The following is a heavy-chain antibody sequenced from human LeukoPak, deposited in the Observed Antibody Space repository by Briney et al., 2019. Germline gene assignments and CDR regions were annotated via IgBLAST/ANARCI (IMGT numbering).Heavy chain of an antibody. V-gene: IGHV3-11*04. D-gene: IGHD6-19*01. CDR2: ISTGGSTI. Sequence: GGSLRLSCAASGFTFSDYYMGWIRQAPGKGLEWVSYISTGGSTIYYADSVKGRFTISRDNAKNSLSLQMTSLRAEDTAVYYCARSLYSSGWYSDYWGQGTLVTVSS. CDR1: GFTFSDYY. CDR3: ARSLYSSGWYSDY. J-gene: IGHJ4*02.